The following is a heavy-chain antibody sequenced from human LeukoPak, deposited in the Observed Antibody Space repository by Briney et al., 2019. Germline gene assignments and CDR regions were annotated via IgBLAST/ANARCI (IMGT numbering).Heavy chain of an antibody. D-gene: IGHD6-13*01. J-gene: IGHJ4*02. Sequence: GGSLRLSCADSGFTFNSYGTTWVRQAPGKGLEWVSSISSSGGNTYYADSVKGRFTISRDNSKNTLYLQMNSLRAEDTAIYYCGREFSNSWLFWGQGTLVTVSS. CDR3: GREFSNSWLF. CDR2: ISSSGGNT. CDR1: GFTFNSYG. V-gene: IGHV3-23*01.